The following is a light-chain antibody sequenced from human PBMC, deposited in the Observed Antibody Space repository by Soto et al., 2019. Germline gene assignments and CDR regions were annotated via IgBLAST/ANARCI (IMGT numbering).Light chain of an antibody. V-gene: IGKV1-5*01. CDR1: QNIRNW. CDR3: QQYSTYST. J-gene: IGKJ5*01. CDR2: DAS. Sequence: DITTAPAPSTLRGSVVHSVPPPFRASQNIRNWLAWYQQKPGKAPNPLIYDASSLKSGVPSRFSGSGSGTEFTLTISSLQPDDFATYYCQQYSTYSTFGQGKRLEIK.